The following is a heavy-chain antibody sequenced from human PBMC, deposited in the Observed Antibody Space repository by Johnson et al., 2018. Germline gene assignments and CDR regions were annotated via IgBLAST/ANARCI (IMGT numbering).Heavy chain of an antibody. Sequence: QVQLQESGPGLVKPSETLSLICTVSGGSISSYYWSWIRQPPGKGLEWIGYIYYSGSTNYNPSLKRRVTISVDTAKNQFSLKVSSVTAADTAVYYCARETGTPAYFQYWGQGTLVTVSS. D-gene: IGHD1-1*01. J-gene: IGHJ1*01. V-gene: IGHV4-59*01. CDR2: IYYSGST. CDR3: ARETGTPAYFQY. CDR1: GGSISSYY.